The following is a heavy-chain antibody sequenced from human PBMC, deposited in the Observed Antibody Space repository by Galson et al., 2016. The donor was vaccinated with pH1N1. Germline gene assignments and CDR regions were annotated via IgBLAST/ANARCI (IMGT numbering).Heavy chain of an antibody. V-gene: IGHV3-23*01. Sequence: SLRLSCAASGFTFGTYAMSWVRQIPEKGLEWVATIGGTGRSTYYLDSVEGRFTISRDNSKNTLYLQMNTLRVEDTAVYYCAKDLLTWESYRYELEAWGRGTLGTFSS. CDR1: GFTFGTYA. D-gene: IGHD3-16*02. CDR2: IGGTGRST. J-gene: IGHJ5*02. CDR3: AKDLLTWESYRYELEA.